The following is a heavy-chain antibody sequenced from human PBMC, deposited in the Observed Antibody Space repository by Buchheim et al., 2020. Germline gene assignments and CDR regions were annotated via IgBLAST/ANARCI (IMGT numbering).Heavy chain of an antibody. CDR2: IFYSGST. D-gene: IGHD6-19*01. V-gene: IGHV4-59*01. Sequence: QVQLQESGPGLVKPSETLSLTCTVSGGSISSYYWSWIRQPPGKGLEWLGYIFYSGSTNYNPSLKSRVTISVDTSKNQFSLELSSVTAADTAVYYCARATEYSSGWYYFDYWGQGTL. CDR1: GGSISSYY. J-gene: IGHJ4*02. CDR3: ARATEYSSGWYYFDY.